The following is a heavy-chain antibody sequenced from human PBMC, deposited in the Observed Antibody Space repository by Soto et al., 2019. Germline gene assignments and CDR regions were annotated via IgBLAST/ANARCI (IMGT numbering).Heavy chain of an antibody. Sequence: SETLSLTCAVSGGSFSGYYWSWIRQPPGKGLEWIGEINHSGSTNYNPSLKSRVTISVDTSKNQFSLKLSSVTAADTAVYYCARASSWYFDYWGQGTLVTVSS. CDR1: GGSFSGYY. CDR3: ARASSWYFDY. CDR2: INHSGST. V-gene: IGHV4-34*01. J-gene: IGHJ4*02.